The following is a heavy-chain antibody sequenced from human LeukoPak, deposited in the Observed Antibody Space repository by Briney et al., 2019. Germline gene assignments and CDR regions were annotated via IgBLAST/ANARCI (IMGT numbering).Heavy chain of an antibody. CDR1: GYTFTSYD. J-gene: IGHJ4*02. Sequence: GASVKVSCKAFGYTFTSYDISWVRQAPGQGLEWMGWISAYNGNTKSAQKVQGRVTMTTDTSTSTAYMELRSLGSDDTAVYYCARDHPTSDITMIVVVTPLANFDYWGQGTLVTVSS. V-gene: IGHV1-18*01. CDR2: ISAYNGNT. CDR3: ARDHPTSDITMIVVVTPLANFDY. D-gene: IGHD3-22*01.